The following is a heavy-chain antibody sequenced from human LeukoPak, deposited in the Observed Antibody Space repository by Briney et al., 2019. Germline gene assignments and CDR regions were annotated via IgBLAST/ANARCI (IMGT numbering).Heavy chain of an antibody. CDR2: ISSSSSYI. Sequence: GGSLRLSCAASGFTFSSYSVNWVRQAPGKGLEWVSSISSSSSYIYYADSVKGRFTISRDNAKNSLYLQMNSLRAEDTAVYYCASPLGDSSGYYYSWGQGTLVTVSS. CDR1: GFTFSSYS. CDR3: ASPLGDSSGYYYS. V-gene: IGHV3-21*01. J-gene: IGHJ4*02. D-gene: IGHD3-22*01.